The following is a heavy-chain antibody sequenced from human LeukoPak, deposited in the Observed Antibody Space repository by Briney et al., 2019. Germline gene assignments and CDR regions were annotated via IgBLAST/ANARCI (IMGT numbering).Heavy chain of an antibody. CDR1: GGSFSGYY. Sequence: SETLSSTCAVYGGSFSGYYWSWIRQPPGKGLEWFGEINHSGSTNYNPSLKSRVTISVDTSKNQFSLKLSSVTAADTAVYYCARRKDGDYLYYFDYWGQGTLVTVSS. CDR3: ARRKDGDYLYYFDY. V-gene: IGHV4-34*01. D-gene: IGHD4-17*01. J-gene: IGHJ4*02. CDR2: INHSGST.